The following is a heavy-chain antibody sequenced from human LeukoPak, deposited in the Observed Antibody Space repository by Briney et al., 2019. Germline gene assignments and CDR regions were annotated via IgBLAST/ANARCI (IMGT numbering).Heavy chain of an antibody. CDR3: AKEGEGYDYGSGSHYFDY. CDR2: ISGSGVST. V-gene: IGHV3-23*01. CDR1: GITFSSYA. J-gene: IGHJ4*02. D-gene: IGHD3-10*01. Sequence: RGSLRLSCAASGITFSSYAMSWVRQTPGTRLEWVSAISGSGVSTYSAESVTGRFTISRDNSKTTLYLQMNSLKAEDTAVYYCAKEGEGYDYGSGSHYFDYWGQGTLVTVSS.